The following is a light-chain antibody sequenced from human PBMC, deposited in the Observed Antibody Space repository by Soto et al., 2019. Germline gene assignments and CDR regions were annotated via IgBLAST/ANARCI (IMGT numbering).Light chain of an antibody. Sequence: QSALTQPRSVSGSLGQSVTISCTGARSDVGGYRFVSWYQQHPDKAPKLMIYDVDKRPSGVPDRFSGSKSGNTASLTISGLQAEDEADDDFCSDAGGFTWVFGGGTKLTVL. CDR3: CSDAGGFTWV. CDR2: DVD. V-gene: IGLV2-11*01. CDR1: RSDVGGYRF. J-gene: IGLJ3*02.